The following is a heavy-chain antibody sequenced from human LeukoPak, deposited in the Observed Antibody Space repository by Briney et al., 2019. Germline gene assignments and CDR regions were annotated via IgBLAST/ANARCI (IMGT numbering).Heavy chain of an antibody. J-gene: IGHJ4*02. CDR2: IKQEGSAR. V-gene: IGHV3-7*01. CDR3: ARVFGAGYSDY. D-gene: IGHD4/OR15-4a*01. CDR1: GFSFSSYW. Sequence: GGSLRLSCVASGFSFSSYWMSWVRQTPGKGLEWVANIKQEGSARYYVDSVTGRFTISRDNAMNSLYLQMNSLRAEDTAVYYCARVFGAGYSDYWGQGTLVTVSS.